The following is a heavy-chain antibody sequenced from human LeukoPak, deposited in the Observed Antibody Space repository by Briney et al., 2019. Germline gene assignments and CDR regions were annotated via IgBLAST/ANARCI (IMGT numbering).Heavy chain of an antibody. D-gene: IGHD3-22*01. CDR1: GGTFSSYT. CDR3: ARDSGDSSGYYLAGGGPFDY. CDR2: IIPIIGIA. Sequence: GSSVKVSCKASGGTFSSYTISWVRQAPGQGLEWMGRIIPIIGIANYAQKFQGRVTITADKSTSTAYMELSSLRSEDTAVYYCARDSGDSSGYYLAGGGPFDYWGQGTLVTVSS. V-gene: IGHV1-69*04. J-gene: IGHJ4*02.